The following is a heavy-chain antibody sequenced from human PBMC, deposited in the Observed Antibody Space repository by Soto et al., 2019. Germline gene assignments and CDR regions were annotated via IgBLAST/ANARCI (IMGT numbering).Heavy chain of an antibody. CDR2: IYTSGNT. J-gene: IGHJ6*02. CDR3: ARDGVGPHGMDV. CDR1: GASVTSYY. Sequence: QVQLQGSAPRLLKPSETLSLTCTVSGASVTSYYWSWIRQPDGKGLDWIGRIYTSGNTDYNPSLKSRVTLSLETSQNQVSLKLSSVTAADTAIYYCARDGVGPHGMDVWGQGTTVTVSS. D-gene: IGHD2-8*01. V-gene: IGHV4-4*07.